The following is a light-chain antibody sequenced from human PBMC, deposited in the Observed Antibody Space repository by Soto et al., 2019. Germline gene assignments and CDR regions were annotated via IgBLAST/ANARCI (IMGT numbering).Light chain of an antibody. J-gene: IGKJ4*01. V-gene: IGKV1-27*01. CDR3: QQYDNGPLT. CDR1: QDIHSS. CDR2: TAS. Sequence: DVQMTQSPSSLSASIGDRVSITCRASQDIHSSLAWYQKRPGKPPKLLIFTASRSEAGVPSRFRGSGSGTDFTLTITNLQPEDLPTYYCQQYDNGPLTFGGGTEVE.